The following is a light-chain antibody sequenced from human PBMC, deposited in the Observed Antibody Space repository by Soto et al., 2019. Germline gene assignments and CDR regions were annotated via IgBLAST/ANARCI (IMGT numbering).Light chain of an antibody. V-gene: IGLV2-14*01. CDR2: DVS. J-gene: IGLJ1*01. CDR3: SSYTSSSTLYV. Sequence: QSALTQPASVSGSPGQSITISCTGTSSDVGGYNYVSWYQQHPGKAPKLMIYDVSNRPSGVSNRFSGSKSGNTASLTISALQAEDEADYYCSSYTSSSTLYVFGTGTKATVL. CDR1: SSDVGGYNY.